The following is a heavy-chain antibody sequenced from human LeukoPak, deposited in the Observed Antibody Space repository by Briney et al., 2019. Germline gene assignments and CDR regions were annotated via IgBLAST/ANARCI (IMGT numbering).Heavy chain of an antibody. CDR2: IYYSGST. CDR1: GGSITSYH. D-gene: IGHD2-15*01. V-gene: IGHV4-59*12. J-gene: IGHJ4*02. Sequence: PSETLSLTCTISGGSITSYHWSWIRQPPGKGLEWIGYIYYSGSTNYNPSLKSRVTISVDTSKNQFSLNLRSVTAADTAVYYCARDHGWQRYYFDYWGQGTLVTVSS. CDR3: ARDHGWQRYYFDY.